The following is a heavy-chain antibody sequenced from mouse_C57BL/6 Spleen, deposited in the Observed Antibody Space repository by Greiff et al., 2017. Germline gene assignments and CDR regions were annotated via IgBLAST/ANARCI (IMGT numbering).Heavy chain of an antibody. V-gene: IGHV1-19*01. CDR1: GYTFTDSY. CDR3: ARRVYDYGTSYWYCDV. Sequence: EVQLQQSGPVLVKPGASVKMSCKASGYTFTDSYMNWVKQSHGKSLEWIGVINPYNGGTSYNQKFKGKATLTDDKSSSTAYVELNSLTSEDSAGYYCARRVYDYGTSYWYCDVWGTGTTVTVSA. CDR2: INPYNGGT. D-gene: IGHD1-1*01. J-gene: IGHJ1*03.